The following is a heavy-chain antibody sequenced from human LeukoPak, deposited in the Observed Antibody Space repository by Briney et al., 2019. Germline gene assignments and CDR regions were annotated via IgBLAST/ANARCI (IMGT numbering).Heavy chain of an antibody. D-gene: IGHD3-22*01. CDR1: GFTFSSYA. CDR2: ISSNGGST. Sequence: PGGSLRLSCAASGFTFSSYAMHWVRQAPGKGLEYVSAISSNGGSTYYANSVKGRFTISRDNSKNTLYLQMGSLRAEDMAVYYCARYYYGSSGYYYDYWGQGTLVTVSS. CDR3: ARYYYGSSGYYYDY. J-gene: IGHJ4*02. V-gene: IGHV3-64*01.